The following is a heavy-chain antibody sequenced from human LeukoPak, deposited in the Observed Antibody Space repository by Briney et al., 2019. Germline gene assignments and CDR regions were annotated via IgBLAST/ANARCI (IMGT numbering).Heavy chain of an antibody. CDR3: ARDFAAAGYFDY. V-gene: IGHV3-74*01. CDR1: GFTFKLYW. Sequence: PGGSLRLSCAASGFTFKLYWMHWVRQVPGKRPVWVLRINDDGSDTIYADSVRGRFTISRDNSKNTLYLQMNSLRAEDTAVYYCARDFAAAGYFDYWGQGTLVTVSS. D-gene: IGHD6-13*01. J-gene: IGHJ4*02. CDR2: INDDGSDT.